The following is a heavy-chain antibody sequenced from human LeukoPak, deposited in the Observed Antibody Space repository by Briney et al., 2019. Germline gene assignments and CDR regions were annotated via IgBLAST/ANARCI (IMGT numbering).Heavy chain of an antibody. J-gene: IGHJ4*02. D-gene: IGHD3-10*01. CDR1: GGSISSYY. Sequence: SETLSLTCTVSGGSISSYYWTWIRQPPGKGLEWIGYIDYSGSTKYNPSLKSRVNISVDTSKNQFSLKLSSVTAVDTAVYYCAGASFGELLGYWGQGTLVTVSS. CDR3: AGASFGELLGY. V-gene: IGHV4-59*08. CDR2: IDYSGST.